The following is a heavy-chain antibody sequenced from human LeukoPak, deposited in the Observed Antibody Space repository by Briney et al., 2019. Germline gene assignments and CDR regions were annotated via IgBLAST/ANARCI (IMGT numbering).Heavy chain of an antibody. CDR2: IYYSGST. Sequence: SETLSLTCTVSGASISSYYWSWIRQPPGKGLEWIGYIYYSGSTNYNPSLKSRVTISVDTSKNQFSLKLSSVTAADTAVYYCARGSHYGDHDYLDYWGQGTLVTVSS. CDR1: GASISSYY. D-gene: IGHD4-17*01. CDR3: ARGSHYGDHDYLDY. J-gene: IGHJ4*02. V-gene: IGHV4-59*01.